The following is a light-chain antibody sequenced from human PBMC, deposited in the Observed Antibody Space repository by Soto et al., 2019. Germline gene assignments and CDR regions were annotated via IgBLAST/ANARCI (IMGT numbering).Light chain of an antibody. V-gene: IGLV2-8*01. CDR2: EVN. Sequence: QSVLTQPPSASGSPGQSVAISCTGTSSDVGGYNYVSWYQQPPGKAPKLMIYEVNKRPSGVPERFSGSKSGNTASLTVSGLQAEEEADYYCSSYAGSSNVFGTGNKVTVL. CDR1: SSDVGGYNY. J-gene: IGLJ1*01. CDR3: SSYAGSSNV.